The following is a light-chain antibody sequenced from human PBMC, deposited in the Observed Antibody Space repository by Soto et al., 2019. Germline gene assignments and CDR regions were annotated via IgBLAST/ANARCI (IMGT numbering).Light chain of an antibody. CDR1: QNINRW. CDR2: DAS. V-gene: IGKV1-5*01. J-gene: IGKJ3*01. CDR3: QQYDGY. Sequence: DIQMTQSPSTLAASVGDRFTITCRASQNINRWLAWYQQKPGKAPKVLIYDASSLESGVPSRFSGSGSGTEFTLTITSLQPDDFATYYCQQYDGYFGPGTKVDLK.